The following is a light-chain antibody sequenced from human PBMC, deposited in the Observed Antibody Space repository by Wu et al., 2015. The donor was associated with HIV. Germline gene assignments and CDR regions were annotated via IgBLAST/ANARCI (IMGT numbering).Light chain of an antibody. J-gene: IGKJ1*01. Sequence: ENVLTQSPGTLSLSPGERATLSCRATQDVSSTYLGWYQQKPGQAPRLLIYGVSSRATGIPDRFSGSGSGTDFTLTIRRLEPEDFAVYYCHQYGSSPQTFGQGTKVEIK. CDR1: QDVSSTY. CDR3: HQYGSSPQT. CDR2: GVS. V-gene: IGKV3-20*01.